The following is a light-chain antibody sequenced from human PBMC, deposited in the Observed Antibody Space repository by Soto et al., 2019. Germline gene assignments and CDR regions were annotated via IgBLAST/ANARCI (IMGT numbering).Light chain of an antibody. J-gene: IGKJ5*01. CDR2: DAS. CDR1: ESVSRN. Sequence: IVFTLNTATLSLSPGGRTALSCGASESVSRNLAWYQQKPGQAPRLLIYDASTRATGIPDRFSGGGSGTEFTLTISSLQSEDFVVYYCQQYNSWPPITFGQGTRLEIK. CDR3: QQYNSWPPIT. V-gene: IGKV3-15*01.